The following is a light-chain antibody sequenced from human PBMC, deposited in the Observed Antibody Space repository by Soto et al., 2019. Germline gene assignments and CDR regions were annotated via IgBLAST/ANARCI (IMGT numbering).Light chain of an antibody. J-gene: IGKJ2*01. V-gene: IGKV1-12*01. CDR1: QGFRSW. Sequence: DIQMTQSPSSVSPPLGTAVPIISRAIQGFRSWSVWYQQKPGKAPNLLMFDSTTLPSGVPSRFSGSGAGTDFTLTISSLQPEDFATYYCQQVNSFPYTFGQGTKLDIK. CDR3: QQVNSFPYT. CDR2: DST.